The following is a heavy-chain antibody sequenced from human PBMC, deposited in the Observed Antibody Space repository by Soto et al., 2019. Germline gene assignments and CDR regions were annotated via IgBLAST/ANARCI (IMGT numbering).Heavy chain of an antibody. CDR1: GGSISSSSYY. J-gene: IGHJ4*02. CDR2: IYYSGST. V-gene: IGHV4-39*01. Sequence: SETLSLTCTVSGGSISSSSYYWGWIRQPPGKGLEWIGSIYYSGSTYYNPSLKSRVTISVDTSKNQFSLKLTSVTAADTAVYYCARPGIVGALNYFDYWGQGTMVTVYS. D-gene: IGHD1-26*01. CDR3: ARPGIVGALNYFDY.